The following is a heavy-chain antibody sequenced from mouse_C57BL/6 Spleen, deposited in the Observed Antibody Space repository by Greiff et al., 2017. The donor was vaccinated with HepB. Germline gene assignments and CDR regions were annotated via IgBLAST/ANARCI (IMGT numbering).Heavy chain of an antibody. V-gene: IGHV3-6*01. CDR1: GYSITSGYY. Sequence: EVKLMESGPGLVKPSQSLSLTCSVTGYSITSGYYWNWIRQFPGNKLEWMGYISYDGSNNYNPSLKNRISITRDTSKNQFFLKLNSVTTEDTATYYCARGERYFDVWGTGTTVTVSP. CDR3: ARGERYFDV. J-gene: IGHJ1*03. CDR2: ISYDGSN.